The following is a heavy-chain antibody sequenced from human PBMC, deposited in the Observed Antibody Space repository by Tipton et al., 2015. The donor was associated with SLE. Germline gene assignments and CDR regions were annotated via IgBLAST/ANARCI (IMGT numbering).Heavy chain of an antibody. J-gene: IGHJ5*02. D-gene: IGHD2-2*01. Sequence: QLVQSGAEVKKPGASVKVSCKASGYTFTGYYMHWVRQAPGQGLEWMGWINPNSGGTNYAQKFQGRVTMTRDTSISTAYMELSRLRSDDPAVYYWARSGRYCSSTSCPGWFDPWGQGTLVTVSS. CDR2: INPNSGGT. CDR3: ARSGRYCSSTSCPGWFDP. CDR1: GYTFTGYY. V-gene: IGHV1-2*02.